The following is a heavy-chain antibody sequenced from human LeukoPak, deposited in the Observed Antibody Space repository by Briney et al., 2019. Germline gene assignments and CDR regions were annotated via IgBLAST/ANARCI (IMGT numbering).Heavy chain of an antibody. CDR1: GGSFSGYY. Sequence: SETLSLTCAVYGGSFSGYYWSWIRQPPGKGLEWIGEINHSGSTNYNPSLKSRVTISVDTSKNQFSLNLSSVTAADTAVYYCARRIWYHDILTAYNIWGQGAPVTVSS. V-gene: IGHV4-34*01. D-gene: IGHD3-9*01. J-gene: IGHJ4*02. CDR3: ARRIWYHDILTAYNI. CDR2: INHSGST.